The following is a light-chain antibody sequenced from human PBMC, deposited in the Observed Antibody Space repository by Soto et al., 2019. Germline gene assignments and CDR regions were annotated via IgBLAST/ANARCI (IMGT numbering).Light chain of an antibody. CDR3: QQRSNRLFT. Sequence: EIMLTQSPATLSLSPGERATLSCRASQSVSSYLAWYQQKPGPAPRLLIYDASNSDTGSPARCSGSGSGTDFTLTIRSLEPEDFAVDYCQQRSNRLFTGGPGTKGDIK. CDR1: QSVSSY. J-gene: IGKJ3*01. CDR2: DAS. V-gene: IGKV3-11*01.